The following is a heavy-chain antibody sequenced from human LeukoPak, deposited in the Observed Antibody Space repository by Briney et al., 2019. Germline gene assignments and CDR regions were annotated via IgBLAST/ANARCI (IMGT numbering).Heavy chain of an antibody. V-gene: IGHV1-69*05. J-gene: IGHJ3*02. Sequence: SVKVSCKASGGTLSRYAISWVRQAPGQGLEWMGRIIPIFGTANYAQKFQGRVTITTDASTSTAYMELRSLRSEDTAVYYCARPYDFWSGSYDAFDIWGQGTMVTVS. CDR1: GGTLSRYA. D-gene: IGHD3-3*01. CDR2: IIPIFGTA. CDR3: ARPYDFWSGSYDAFDI.